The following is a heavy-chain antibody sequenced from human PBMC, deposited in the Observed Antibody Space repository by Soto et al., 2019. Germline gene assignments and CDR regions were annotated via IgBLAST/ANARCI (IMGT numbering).Heavy chain of an antibody. J-gene: IGHJ6*03. CDR2: INAGNGNT. D-gene: IGHD3-3*01. CDR3: ARAYYDFWSPHYYCYMDV. CDR1: GYTFTSYA. Sequence: ASVKVSCKASGYTFTSYAMHWVRQAPGQRLEWMGWINAGNGNTKYSQKFQGRVTITRDTSASTAYMELSSLRSEDTAVYYCARAYYDFWSPHYYCYMDVWGKGTTVTVSS. V-gene: IGHV1-3*01.